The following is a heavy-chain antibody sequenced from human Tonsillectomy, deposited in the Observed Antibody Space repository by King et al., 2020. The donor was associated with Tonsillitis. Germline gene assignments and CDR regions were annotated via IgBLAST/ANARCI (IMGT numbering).Heavy chain of an antibody. CDR3: AKVPYDSSGYYYFDY. CDR1: GFTFSNYA. J-gene: IGHJ4*02. CDR2: ISGSGGST. D-gene: IGHD3-22*01. V-gene: IGHV3-23*04. Sequence: VKLVESGGGLVQPGGSLRLSCTASGFTFSNYAMSWVRQAPGKGLEWVSGISGSGGSTYYADSVKGRFTISRDNSKNTLYLQMNSLRAEDTAVYYCAKVPYDSSGYYYFDYWGQGTLVTVSS.